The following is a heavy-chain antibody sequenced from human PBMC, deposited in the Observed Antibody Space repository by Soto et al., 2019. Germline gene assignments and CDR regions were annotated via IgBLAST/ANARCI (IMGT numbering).Heavy chain of an antibody. Sequence: PSETLSLTCSVSGGSVRSGNHFWNWIRQPPGRGLEWLGYMYYTGVTNYNPSLKSRVSMSVDTSKDQCSLNLTSLTAADTAVYYCARGGEPLGYYGLDVWGQGTTVTVSS. J-gene: IGHJ6*02. CDR1: GGSVRSGNHF. CDR3: ARGGEPLGYYGLDV. V-gene: IGHV4-61*01. CDR2: MYYTGVT.